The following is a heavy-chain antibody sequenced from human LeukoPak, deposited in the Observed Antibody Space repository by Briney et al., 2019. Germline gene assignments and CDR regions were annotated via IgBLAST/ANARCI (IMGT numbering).Heavy chain of an antibody. D-gene: IGHD3-10*01. CDR2: IYSGGST. Sequence: PGGSLRLSCAASGFTVSSSYMSWVRQAPGKGLEWVSVIYSGGSTYYADSVKGRFTISRDNSKNTLYLQMNSLRAEDTAVYYCAREKRLLWFGELVYYYYYYMDVWGKGTTVTVSS. CDR1: GFTVSSSY. V-gene: IGHV3-66*02. CDR3: AREKRLLWFGELVYYYYYYMDV. J-gene: IGHJ6*03.